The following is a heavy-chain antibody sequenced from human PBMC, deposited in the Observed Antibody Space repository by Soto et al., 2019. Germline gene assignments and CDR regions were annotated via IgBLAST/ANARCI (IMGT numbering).Heavy chain of an antibody. D-gene: IGHD6-13*01. CDR2: ISSDGTYK. CDR3: AKDRGYYSSSWPFS. V-gene: IGHV3-30*18. Sequence: VAVISSDGTYKHYADSVKGRFTCSRDNSKNAVYLHMNSLRAEDTSVYYCAKDRGYYSSSWPFSWGQGTLVTVSS. J-gene: IGHJ4*02.